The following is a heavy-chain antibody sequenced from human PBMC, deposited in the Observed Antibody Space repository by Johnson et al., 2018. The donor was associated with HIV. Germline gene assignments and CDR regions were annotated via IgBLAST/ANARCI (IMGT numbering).Heavy chain of an antibody. CDR1: GFTVSSNY. CDR2: ISGSGGST. D-gene: IGHD6-6*01. J-gene: IGHJ3*02. Sequence: VQLVESGGGLVQPGGSLRLSCAASGFTVSSNYMSWVRQAPGKGLEWVSVISGSGGSTYYADSVRGRFTISIDNSKNTLYLQMNSLRAEDTAVYYCARVFYRYSSSSTAAFDIWGQGTMVTVSS. V-gene: IGHV3-66*01. CDR3: ARVFYRYSSSSTAAFDI.